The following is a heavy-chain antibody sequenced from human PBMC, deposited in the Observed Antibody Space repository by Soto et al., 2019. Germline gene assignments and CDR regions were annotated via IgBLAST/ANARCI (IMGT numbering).Heavy chain of an antibody. CDR2: ISYDGSTK. J-gene: IGHJ6*02. V-gene: IGHV3-30-3*01. CDR1: GFIFSTYA. Sequence: GGSLRLSCAASGFIFSTYAMHWVRQAPGKGLEWVAVISYDGSTKDYADSVKGRSTISRDNSKNTLYLQMSSLRTEDTAVYYCARPGSGYDVLSGHYFYYYHTMDVWGQGTTVTVSS. CDR3: ARPGSGYDVLSGHYFYYYHTMDV. D-gene: IGHD3-9*01.